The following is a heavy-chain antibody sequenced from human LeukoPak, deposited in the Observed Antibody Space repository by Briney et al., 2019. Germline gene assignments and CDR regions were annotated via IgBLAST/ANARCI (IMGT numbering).Heavy chain of an antibody. V-gene: IGHV5-51*01. CDR2: IYPGDSDT. J-gene: IGHJ4*02. CDR1: GYSFTSYW. CDR3: ARHSAYHYDFWSGYSPLDY. Sequence: GESLKISCKGSGYSFTSYWIGWVRQMPVKGLEWMGIIYPGDSDTRYSPSFQGQVTISADKSISTAYLQWSSLKASDTAMYYCARHSAYHYDFWSGYSPLDYWGQGTLVTVSS. D-gene: IGHD3-3*01.